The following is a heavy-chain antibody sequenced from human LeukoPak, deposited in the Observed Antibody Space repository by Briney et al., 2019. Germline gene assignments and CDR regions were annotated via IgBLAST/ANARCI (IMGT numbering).Heavy chain of an antibody. CDR1: GGSISSYY. Sequence: SETLSLTCTVSGGSISSYYWSWIRQPPGKGLEWIGYIYYSGSTNYNPSLKSRVTISVDTSKNQFSLKLGSVTAADTAVYYCARTYYDFWSGRTPYYYYYMDVWGKGTTVTVSS. J-gene: IGHJ6*03. CDR3: ARTYYDFWSGRTPYYYYYMDV. CDR2: IYYSGST. V-gene: IGHV4-59*01. D-gene: IGHD3-3*01.